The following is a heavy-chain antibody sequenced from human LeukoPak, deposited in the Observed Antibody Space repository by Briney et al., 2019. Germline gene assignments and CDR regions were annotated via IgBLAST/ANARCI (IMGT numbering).Heavy chain of an antibody. V-gene: IGHV3-7*02. CDR3: ACGSGSFFDS. J-gene: IGHJ4*02. D-gene: IGHD3-10*01. CDR1: GFTFDSYW. CDR2: IKEDGSEK. Sequence: PGGSLRLSCAASGFTFDSYWMSWVRQAPGKGLEWVANIKEDGSEKYYVDSVKGRFTISRDNAKNSMYLQMNSLRAEDTAVYYCACGSGSFFDSWGQGTRVTVSS.